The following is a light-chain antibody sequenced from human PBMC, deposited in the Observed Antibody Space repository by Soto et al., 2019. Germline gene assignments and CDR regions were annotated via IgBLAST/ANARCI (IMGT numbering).Light chain of an antibody. CDR2: GAS. CDR1: QSVSSSY. Sequence: EIVMTQSPATLSVSPGERATLSCRASQSVSSSYLAWYQQKPGQAPRLLIYGASSRATGIPDRFSGSGSGTDFTLTISRLEPEDFAVYYCQQYGSSRWTFGQGTMVDIK. V-gene: IGKV3-20*01. J-gene: IGKJ1*01. CDR3: QQYGSSRWT.